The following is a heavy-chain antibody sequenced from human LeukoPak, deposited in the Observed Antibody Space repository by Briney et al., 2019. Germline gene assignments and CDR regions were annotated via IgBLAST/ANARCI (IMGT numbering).Heavy chain of an antibody. CDR2: INHSGST. CDR3: ARTPTRGGLDS. D-gene: IGHD2-15*01. J-gene: IGHJ4*02. Sequence: SETLSLTCAVYGGSFSGYYWSWIRQPPGKGLEWIGEINHSGSTNYNPSLKSRVIISVDTSKNQFSLKLSSVTAADTAVYYCARTPTRGGLDSWGQGTLVTVSS. CDR1: GGSFSGYY. V-gene: IGHV4-34*01.